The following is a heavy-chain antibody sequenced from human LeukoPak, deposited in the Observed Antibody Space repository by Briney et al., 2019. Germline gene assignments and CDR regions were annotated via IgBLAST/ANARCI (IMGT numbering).Heavy chain of an antibody. Sequence: GGSLRLSCAASGFTFSSYSMNWVRQAPGKGLEWVSSISSSSSYIYYADSVKGRFTISRDNAKNSLYLQMNSLRAEDTAVYYCARDGWFGEFLYYFDYWGQGTLVTVSS. D-gene: IGHD3-10*01. J-gene: IGHJ4*02. CDR1: GFTFSSYS. CDR3: ARDGWFGEFLYYFDY. V-gene: IGHV3-21*01. CDR2: ISSSSSYI.